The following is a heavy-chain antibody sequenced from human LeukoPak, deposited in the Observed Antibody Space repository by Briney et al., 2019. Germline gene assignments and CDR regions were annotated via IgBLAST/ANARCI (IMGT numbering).Heavy chain of an antibody. CDR1: GFTFSSYA. CDR2: ISGSGGST. Sequence: GGSLRLSCAASGFTFSSYAMSWVRQAPGKGLEWVSAISGSGGSTYYADSVKGRFTISRDNSKNTLYLQMNSLRAEDTAVYYCAGRRIIMIVVVILDYFDYWGQGTLVTVSS. V-gene: IGHV3-23*01. J-gene: IGHJ4*02. CDR3: AGRRIIMIVVVILDYFDY. D-gene: IGHD3-22*01.